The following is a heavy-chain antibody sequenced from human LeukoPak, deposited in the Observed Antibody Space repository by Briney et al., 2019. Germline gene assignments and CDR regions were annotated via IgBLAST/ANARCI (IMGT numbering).Heavy chain of an antibody. CDR1: GGSISSYY. J-gene: IGHJ4*02. Sequence: SETLSLTCTVSGGSISSYYWSWIRQPPGKGLEWIGYIYYSGSTNYNPSLKSRVTISVDTSKNQFSLKLSSVTAADTAVYYCARHKPGYSSSWCFDYSGQGTLVTVSS. D-gene: IGHD6-13*01. CDR3: ARHKPGYSSSWCFDY. CDR2: IYYSGST. V-gene: IGHV4-59*08.